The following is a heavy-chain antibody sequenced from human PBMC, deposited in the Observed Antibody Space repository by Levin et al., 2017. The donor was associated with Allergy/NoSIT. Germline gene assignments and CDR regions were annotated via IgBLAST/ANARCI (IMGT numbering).Heavy chain of an antibody. V-gene: IGHV3-48*02. CDR1: GFSFSTYS. CDR3: ASHLRSRLDY. Sequence: GESLKISCAASGFSFSTYSMNWVRQAPGKGLEWVSYISSRSSTIYYADSVKGRFTISRDNAKNSLYLQLNSLRDEDTAVYYCASHLRSRLDYWGQGTLVSVSS. J-gene: IGHJ4*02. CDR2: ISSRSSTI.